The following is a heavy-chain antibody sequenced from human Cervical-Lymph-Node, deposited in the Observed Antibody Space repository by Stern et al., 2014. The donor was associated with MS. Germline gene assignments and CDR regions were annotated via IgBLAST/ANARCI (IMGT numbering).Heavy chain of an antibody. CDR2: IYPGDSDI. Sequence: VQLVQSGAEVRKPGDSLKISCKTSGYRFINNWIAWVRQVPGKGLEWVGIIYPGDSDIRYSPSFQGPVTISVDKSTSTAYLQWSSLKASDTAVYYCARWSVACDSWGQGALITVSS. V-gene: IGHV5-51*03. CDR1: GYRFINNW. J-gene: IGHJ4*02. D-gene: IGHD2-21*01. CDR3: ARWSVACDS.